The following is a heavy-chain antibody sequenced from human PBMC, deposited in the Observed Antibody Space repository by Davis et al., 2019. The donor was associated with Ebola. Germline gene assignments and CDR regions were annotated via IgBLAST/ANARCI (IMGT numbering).Heavy chain of an antibody. CDR1: GGSFSGYY. D-gene: IGHD3-22*01. V-gene: IGHV4-34*01. CDR2: INHSGST. Sequence: MPSETLSPTCAVYGGSFSGYYWSWIRQLPGKGLEWIGEINHSGSTNYNPSLKSRVTISADTPKNQSSLKLSSVTAADPAVYYCARVNGGTMIAAVWHFDLWGRGTLVTVSS. CDR3: ARVNGGTMIAAVWHFDL. J-gene: IGHJ2*01.